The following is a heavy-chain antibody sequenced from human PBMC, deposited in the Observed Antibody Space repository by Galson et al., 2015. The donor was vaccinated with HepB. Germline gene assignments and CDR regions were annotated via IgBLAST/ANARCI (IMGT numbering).Heavy chain of an antibody. CDR3: ARTSFPPEADTSGYNGVNDAFDI. V-gene: IGHV2-70*11. D-gene: IGHD3-22*01. Sequence: PALVKPTQTLTLTCTFSGFSLNTRGMCVNWIRQPPGKALEWLARIDWDDDEYYSTSTRTRLTISKDTSKSQVVLTMTNVDPVDTATYYCARTSFPPEADTSGYNGVNDAFDIWGQGTMVTVSS. CDR2: IDWDDDE. J-gene: IGHJ3*02. CDR1: GFSLNTRGMC.